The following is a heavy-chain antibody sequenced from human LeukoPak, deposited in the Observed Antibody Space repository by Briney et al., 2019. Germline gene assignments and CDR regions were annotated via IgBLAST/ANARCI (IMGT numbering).Heavy chain of an antibody. CDR1: GGSISSYY. Sequence: SETLSLTCTVSGGSISSYYWSWIRQPPGKGLEWIGYIYYSGSTNYNPSLKSRVTISVDTSKSQFSLKLSSVTAADTAVYYCARAEHSSSWYYDYYYYMDVWGKGTTVTISS. J-gene: IGHJ6*03. CDR3: ARAEHSSSWYYDYYYYMDV. V-gene: IGHV4-59*01. CDR2: IYYSGST. D-gene: IGHD6-13*01.